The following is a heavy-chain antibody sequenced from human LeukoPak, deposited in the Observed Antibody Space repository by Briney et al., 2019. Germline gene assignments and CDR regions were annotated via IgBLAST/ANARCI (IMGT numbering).Heavy chain of an antibody. V-gene: IGHV4-34*01. CDR1: GGSFTGYY. CDR3: ARYSSSWYYFDF. J-gene: IGHJ4*02. D-gene: IGHD6-13*01. Sequence: SETLSLTCAVYGGSFTGYYWSWIRQPPGKGLEWIGEINHSGGTNYNPSLKSRVTISVDTSKNQFSLKLSSVTAVDTAVYYCARYSSSWYYFDFWGQGTLVTVSS. CDR2: INHSGGT.